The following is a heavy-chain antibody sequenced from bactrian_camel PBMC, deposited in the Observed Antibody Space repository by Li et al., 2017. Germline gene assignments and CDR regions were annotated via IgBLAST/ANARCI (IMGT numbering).Heavy chain of an antibody. CDR2: IRSDGIT. V-gene: IGHV3S53*01. D-gene: IGHD7*01. J-gene: IGHJ4*01. CDR1: SDFRPDC. Sequence: VQLVESGGGSVQAGGSLSLFCAAPSDFRPDCMAWFRQTPGREREGVAAIRSDGITRYTDSVKGRFTISKDSAKNTLYLQMNSLEPEDTAVYYCAAAASNRASWFLLNWSMYNYWGQGTQVTVS. CDR3: AAAASNRASWFLLNWSMYNY.